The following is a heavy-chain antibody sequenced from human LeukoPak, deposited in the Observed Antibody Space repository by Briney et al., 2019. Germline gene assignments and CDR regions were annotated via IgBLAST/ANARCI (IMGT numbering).Heavy chain of an antibody. J-gene: IGHJ5*02. CDR3: ARDRVGATWFDP. V-gene: IGHV1-46*01. CDR2: ISPSGGST. Sequence: GASVKVSCKAFGYTFTSNYMHWVRQAPGQGPEWMGVISPSGGSTTYAQKFQGRVTLTRDTSTSTVYMELSSLRSEDTAVYYCARDRVGATWFDPWGQGTLVTVSS. D-gene: IGHD1-26*01. CDR1: GYTFTSNY.